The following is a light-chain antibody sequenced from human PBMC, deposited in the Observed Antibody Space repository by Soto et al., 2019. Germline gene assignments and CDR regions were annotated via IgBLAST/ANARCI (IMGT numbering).Light chain of an antibody. CDR1: QGISSW. V-gene: IGKV1-12*01. J-gene: IGKJ4*01. CDR3: QQADTFPLT. Sequence: DIQMTQSPSSVSASVGDRVTLTCRASQGISSWLAWYQQKPGKAPNLLIYAASSLQSGVPSRFSGSGSGTDFPLTISRLHPEDFANYYCQQADTFPLTFGGGTKVEIK. CDR2: AAS.